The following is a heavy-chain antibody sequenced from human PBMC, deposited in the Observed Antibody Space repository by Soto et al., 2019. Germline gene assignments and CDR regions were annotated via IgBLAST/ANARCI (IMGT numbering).Heavy chain of an antibody. J-gene: IGHJ4*02. CDR3: ATADSSGYDYDGTPRTPY. Sequence: ASVKVSCKVSGYTLTELSMHWVRQAPGKGLEWMGGFDPEDGETIYAQKFQGRVTMTEDTSTDTAYMELSSLRSEDTAVYYCATADSSGYDYDGTPRTPYWGQGTLVTVSS. D-gene: IGHD5-12*01. CDR2: FDPEDGET. V-gene: IGHV1-24*01. CDR1: GYTLTELS.